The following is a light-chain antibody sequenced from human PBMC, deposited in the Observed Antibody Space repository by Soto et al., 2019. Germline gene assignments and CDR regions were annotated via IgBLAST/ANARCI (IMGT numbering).Light chain of an antibody. CDR3: SSYTSSSTV. V-gene: IGLV2-14*01. J-gene: IGLJ1*01. Sequence: QSALTQPASVSGSPGRSITISCPGTSSDVGGYNFVSWYQQHPGKAPKLMIYDVSNRPSGVSNRFSGSKSGNTASLTISGLQAEDEADYYCSSYTSSSTVFGTGTKLTVL. CDR1: SSDVGGYNF. CDR2: DVS.